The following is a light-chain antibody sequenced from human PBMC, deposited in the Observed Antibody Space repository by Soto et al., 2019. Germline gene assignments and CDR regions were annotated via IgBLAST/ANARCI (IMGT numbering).Light chain of an antibody. CDR2: DAS. J-gene: IGKJ4*01. Sequence: EIVLTQSPATLSLSPGERATLSCRASQTVSTYLAWYQQKPGQAPRLLIYDASNRATGIPARFSGSGSGTDFTLTIRSLEPEDFAVYYCQQGSNWPLTFGGGTKVETK. CDR3: QQGSNWPLT. CDR1: QTVSTY. V-gene: IGKV3-11*01.